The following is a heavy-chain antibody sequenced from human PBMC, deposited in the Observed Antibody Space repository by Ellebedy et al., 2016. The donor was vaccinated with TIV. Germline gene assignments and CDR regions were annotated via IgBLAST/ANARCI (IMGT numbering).Heavy chain of an antibody. V-gene: IGHV3-7*01. J-gene: IGHJ4*02. CDR1: GFTFNNFD. Sequence: PGGSLRLSCAASGFTFNNFDMTWVRQAPGKGLEWVAEITPDGSKKYYLDSVKGRFTVSRDNPTNSLYLQMNSLTVEDTAVYYCASSHAGWGQGTLVTVSS. CDR2: ITPDGSKK. CDR3: ASSHAG.